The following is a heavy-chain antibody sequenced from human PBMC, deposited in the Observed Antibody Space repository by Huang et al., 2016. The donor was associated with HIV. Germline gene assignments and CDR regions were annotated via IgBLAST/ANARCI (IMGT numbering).Heavy chain of an antibody. Sequence: QVQLVQSAAEVKKPGASVKVSCKASGYTFTSYAMHWVRQAPGQRPEWMGWINAANGNTKYSQTFQGRLTITSDTSASTAYMELSSLRSEDTAVYYCARGDCGGGNCYTLFDYWGQGTPVTVSS. V-gene: IGHV1-3*01. D-gene: IGHD2-15*01. CDR1: GYTFTSYA. J-gene: IGHJ4*02. CDR3: ARGDCGGGNCYTLFDY. CDR2: INAANGNT.